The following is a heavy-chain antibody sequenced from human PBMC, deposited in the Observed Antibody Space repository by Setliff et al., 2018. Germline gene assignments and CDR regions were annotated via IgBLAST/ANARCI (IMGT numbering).Heavy chain of an antibody. D-gene: IGHD1-26*01. J-gene: IGHJ4*02. Sequence: SESLSLTCTVSGASINSGTYYWAWIRQPPGKGLEWIGRIHYSGTTYYNASLKSRVTMSVDTSKNQFSLNLSSVTAADTAVYYCARTGTYRYFDYWGQGALVTVSS. CDR1: GASINSGTYY. CDR2: IHYSGTT. CDR3: ARTGTYRYFDY. V-gene: IGHV4-39*01.